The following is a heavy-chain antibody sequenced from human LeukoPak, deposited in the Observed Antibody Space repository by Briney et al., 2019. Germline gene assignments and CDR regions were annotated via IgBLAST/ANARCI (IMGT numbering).Heavy chain of an antibody. CDR1: GGSISSGDYY. D-gene: IGHD3-9*01. Sequence: SETLSLTCTVSGGSISSGDYYWSWIRQPPGKGLEWIGYIYYSGSTYYNPSLKSRVTISVDTSKNQFSLKLSSVTAADTAVYYCARVGYILTGFDAFDIWGQGTMVTVSS. CDR2: IYYSGST. J-gene: IGHJ3*02. V-gene: IGHV4-30-4*01. CDR3: ARVGYILTGFDAFDI.